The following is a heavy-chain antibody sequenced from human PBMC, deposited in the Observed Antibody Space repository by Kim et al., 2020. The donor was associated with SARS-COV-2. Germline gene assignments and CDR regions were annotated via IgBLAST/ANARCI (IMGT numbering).Heavy chain of an antibody. D-gene: IGHD6-19*01. CDR3: ARGDSSGWYPPNYYYYGMDV. V-gene: IGHV1-46*01. CDR2: INPSGGST. J-gene: IGHJ6*02. Sequence: ASVKVSCKASGYTFTSYYMHWVRQAPGQGLEWMGIINPSGGSTSYAQKFQGRVTMTRDTSTSTVYMELSSLRSEDTAVYYCARGDSSGWYPPNYYYYGMDVWGQGTTVTVSS. CDR1: GYTFTSYY.